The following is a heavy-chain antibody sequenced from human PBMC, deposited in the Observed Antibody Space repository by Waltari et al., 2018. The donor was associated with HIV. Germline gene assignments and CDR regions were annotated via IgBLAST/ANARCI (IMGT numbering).Heavy chain of an antibody. D-gene: IGHD3-3*01. V-gene: IGHV3-74*01. CDR1: GFTFSTYW. J-gene: IGHJ4*02. Sequence: EVLLVESGGGLVQPGGSLRLSCAASGFTFSTYWMHWVLQAPGKGLVWVSRIDEYGGITNYADSVEGRFTISRDNAKNTLYLQMNNLRAEDTATYYCARDLSGYSDYWGQGTLVTVSS. CDR3: ARDLSGYSDY. CDR2: IDEYGGIT.